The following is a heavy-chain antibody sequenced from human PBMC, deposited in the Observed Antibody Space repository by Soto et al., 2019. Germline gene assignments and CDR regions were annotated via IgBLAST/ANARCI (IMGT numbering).Heavy chain of an antibody. CDR1: GGSISSSSYY. CDR3: ARHYCSSTSCYAWDYYNYYMDV. CDR2: IYYSGST. V-gene: IGHV4-39*01. D-gene: IGHD2-2*01. Sequence: SETLSLTCTVSGGSISSSSYYWGWIRQPPGKGLEWIGSIYYSGSTYYNPSLKSRVTISVDTSKNQFSLKLNSVTAADTAVYYCARHYCSSTSCYAWDYYNYYMDVWGKGTTVTVSS. J-gene: IGHJ6*03.